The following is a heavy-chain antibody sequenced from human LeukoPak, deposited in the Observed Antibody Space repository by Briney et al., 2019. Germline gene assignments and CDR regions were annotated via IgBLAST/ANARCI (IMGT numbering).Heavy chain of an antibody. D-gene: IGHD6-19*01. V-gene: IGHV4-61*02. CDR1: GGSISSGSYY. CDR3: ARGPRSIAVAGREVHWFDP. J-gene: IGHJ5*02. Sequence: SETLSLTCTVSGGSISSGSYYWSWIRQPAGKGLEGLMRIYNRGNTNYNPPLKGRVTISVDTSQNQFSLKLSSVTAADTAVYYCARGPRSIAVAGREVHWFDPWGQGTLVTVSS. CDR2: IYNRGNT.